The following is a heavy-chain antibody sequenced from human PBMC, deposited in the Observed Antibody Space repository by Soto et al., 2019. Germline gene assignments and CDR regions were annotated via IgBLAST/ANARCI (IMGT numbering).Heavy chain of an antibody. CDR1: GGSISSSNW. V-gene: IGHV4-30-4*01. CDR3: ARGRGYSYGLDP. D-gene: IGHD5-18*01. Sequence: PSETLSLTCDVSGGSISSSNWWSWIRQPPGEGLEWIGFISYSGTTSYSPSLKSRVAISLDTSKNQFSLSLSSVTAADTAVYYCARGRGYSYGLDPWGQGTLVTVSS. J-gene: IGHJ5*02. CDR2: ISYSGTT.